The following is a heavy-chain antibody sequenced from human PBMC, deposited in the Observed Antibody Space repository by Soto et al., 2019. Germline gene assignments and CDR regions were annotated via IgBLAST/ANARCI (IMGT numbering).Heavy chain of an antibody. Sequence: GGSLRLSCAASGFTFSSYGMHWVRQAPGKGLEWVAVIWYDGSNKYYADSVKGRFTISRDNSKNTLYLQMNSLRAEDTAVYYCARTQYYALGEASYMDVWGKGTTVTVSS. V-gene: IGHV3-33*01. J-gene: IGHJ6*03. D-gene: IGHD3-16*01. CDR1: GFTFSSYG. CDR2: IWYDGSNK. CDR3: ARTQYYALGEASYMDV.